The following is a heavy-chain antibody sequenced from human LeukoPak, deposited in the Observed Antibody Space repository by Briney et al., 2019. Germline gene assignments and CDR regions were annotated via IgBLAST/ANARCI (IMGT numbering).Heavy chain of an antibody. V-gene: IGHV5-51*01. D-gene: IGHD3/OR15-3a*01. CDR2: IYPGDSDT. J-gene: IGHJ3*02. CDR3: ARPPTAGLDAFDI. Sequence: GESLKISCRGSGYSFTSYWIGWVRQMPGKGLEWMGIIYPGDSDTRYSPSFQGQVTISADKSISTAYLQWSSLKASDTAMYYCARPPTAGLDAFDIWGQGTMVTVSS. CDR1: GYSFTSYW.